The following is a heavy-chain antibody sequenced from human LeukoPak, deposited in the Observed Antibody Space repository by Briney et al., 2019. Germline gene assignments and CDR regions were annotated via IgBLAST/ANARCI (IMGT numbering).Heavy chain of an antibody. CDR2: INPNSGGT. CDR3: ARGAVTLVRYYFDY. J-gene: IGHJ4*02. V-gene: IGHV1-2*02. Sequence: ASVKVSCKASGYTFTGYYMHWVRQAPGQGLEWMGWINPNSGGTNYAQKFQGRVTMTRDTSISTAYMELSRLRSDDTAVYYCARGAVTLVRYYFDYWGQGTLVTVSS. D-gene: IGHD4-17*01. CDR1: GYTFTGYY.